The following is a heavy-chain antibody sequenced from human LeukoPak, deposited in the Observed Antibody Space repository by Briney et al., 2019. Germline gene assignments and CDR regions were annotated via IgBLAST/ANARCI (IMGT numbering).Heavy chain of an antibody. D-gene: IGHD3-3*01. CDR3: ARDRGGYYPDAFDI. V-gene: IGHV3-21*01. J-gene: IGHJ3*02. CDR1: GFTFSSYS. Sequence: GGSLRLSCAAPGFTFSSYSMNWVRQAPGKGLEWVSSISSSSSNIYYADSVKGRLTISRDNAKNSLYLQMNSLRAEDTAVYYCARDRGGYYPDAFDIWGQGTMVTVSS. CDR2: ISSSSSNI.